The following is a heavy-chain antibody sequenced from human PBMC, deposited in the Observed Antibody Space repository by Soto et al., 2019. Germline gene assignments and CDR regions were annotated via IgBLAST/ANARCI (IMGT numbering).Heavy chain of an antibody. CDR1: GGSISSSSYY. J-gene: IGHJ4*02. CDR2: IYYSGST. V-gene: IGHV4-39*01. CDR3: ARHARPAYYDILTGYSLYYFDY. Sequence: SETLSLTCTVSGGSISSSSYYWGWIRQPPGKGLEWIGSIYYSGSTYYNPSLKSRVTISVDTSKNQFSPKLSSVTAADTAVYYCARHARPAYYDILTGYSLYYFDYWGQGTLVT. D-gene: IGHD3-9*01.